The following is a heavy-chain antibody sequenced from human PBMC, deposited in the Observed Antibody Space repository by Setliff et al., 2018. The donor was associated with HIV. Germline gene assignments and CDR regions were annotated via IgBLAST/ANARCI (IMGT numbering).Heavy chain of an antibody. J-gene: IGHJ4*02. V-gene: IGHV3-7*03. CDR2: IKPDGSEN. D-gene: IGHD2-8*01. CDR3: ARILQWCTFDY. Sequence: LRLSCVASGFTFSSHWMSWVRQAPGKGPEWVATIKPDGSENYSVDSVKGRFTISRDNVQNSLYLQMNSLRAEDTAVYYCARILQWCTFDYWGQGTLVTVSS. CDR1: GFTFSSHW.